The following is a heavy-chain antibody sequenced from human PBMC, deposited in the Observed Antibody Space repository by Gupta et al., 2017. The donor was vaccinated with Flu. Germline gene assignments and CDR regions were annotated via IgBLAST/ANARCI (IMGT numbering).Heavy chain of an antibody. D-gene: IGHD1-26*01. CDR1: GFAFSAYA. CDR3: AKDLYTVPGALDS. V-gene: IGHV3-23*01. Sequence: EVQLLGSGGGLKQTGGSLRLSCPASGFAFSAYAMSWVRHAPGKGRQWISGINNSGGSTYYADSVRGRFTVSRDNSENMFYLQMNSLRAEDTAMYYCAKDLYTVPGALDSWGQGMLVTVSS. J-gene: IGHJ5*01. CDR2: INNSGGST.